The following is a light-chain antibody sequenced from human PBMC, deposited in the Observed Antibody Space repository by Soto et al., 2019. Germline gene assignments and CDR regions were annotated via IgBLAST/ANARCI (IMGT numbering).Light chain of an antibody. CDR2: GIS. CDR3: QQFGTSTLWT. V-gene: IGKV3-20*01. CDR1: QGVNSNY. J-gene: IGKJ1*01. Sequence: EIVMTQSPATLSVSPGERATLSCRASQGVNSNYLAWYQQKPGQAPRLLIYGISKRATDIPDRFSGSGSGTEFTLTISRLEHEDFEVHFCQQFGTSTLWTFGQGTKVDIK.